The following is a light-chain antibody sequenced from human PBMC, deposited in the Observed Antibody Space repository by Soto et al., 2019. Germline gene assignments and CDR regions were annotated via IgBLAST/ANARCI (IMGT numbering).Light chain of an antibody. CDR3: SSYAGSNNLV. V-gene: IGLV2-8*01. CDR1: SSDVGGYNY. Sequence: SVLNQPPSASGSPGQSVTISCPGTSSDVGGYNYVSWYQQHPGKAPKLMIYEVTKRPSGVPDRFSASKSGNTASLTVSGLQAEDEADYYCSSYAGSNNLVFGTGTKVTVL. CDR2: EVT. J-gene: IGLJ1*01.